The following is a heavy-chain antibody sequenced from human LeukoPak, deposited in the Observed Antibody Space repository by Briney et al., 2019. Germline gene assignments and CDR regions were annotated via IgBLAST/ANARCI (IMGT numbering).Heavy chain of an antibody. D-gene: IGHD2-2*01. Sequence: GGSLRLSCAASGFTFSSYGMHWVRQAPGKGLEWVAVISYDGSNKYYADSVKGRFTISRDNSKNTLYLQMNSLRAEDTAVYYCAGVVPAGPFDYWGQETLVTVSS. CDR3: AGVVPAGPFDY. CDR2: ISYDGSNK. CDR1: GFTFSSYG. V-gene: IGHV3-30*03. J-gene: IGHJ4*02.